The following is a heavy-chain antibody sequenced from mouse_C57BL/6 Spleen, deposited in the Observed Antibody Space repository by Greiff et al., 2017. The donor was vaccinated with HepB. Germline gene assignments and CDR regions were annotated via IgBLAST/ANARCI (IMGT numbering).Heavy chain of an antibody. D-gene: IGHD4-1*01. Sequence: VQLQQPGAELVKPGASVKLSCKASGYTFTSYWMQWVKQRPGQGLEWIGEIDPSDSYTNYNQKFKGKATLTVDTSSSTAYMQLSSLTSEDSAVYYCARRANWENYAMDYWGQGTSVTVSS. CDR3: ARRANWENYAMDY. CDR1: GYTFTSYW. J-gene: IGHJ4*01. CDR2: IDPSDSYT. V-gene: IGHV1-50*01.